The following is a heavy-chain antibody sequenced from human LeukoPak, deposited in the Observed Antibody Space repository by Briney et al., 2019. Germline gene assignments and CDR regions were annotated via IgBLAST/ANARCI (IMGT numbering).Heavy chain of an antibody. J-gene: IGHJ5*02. CDR2: IIPIVGIA. CDR1: GGTFSSYA. Sequence: SVRVSCKAAGGTFSSYAISWVRRAPGQGLEWRGRIIPIVGIANYAQKCQGRVTITADNSTSIAYIELSSLRSEDTAVYYCASDSSSWYMGNWFDPWGQGTLVTVSS. V-gene: IGHV1-69*04. CDR3: ASDSSSWYMGNWFDP. D-gene: IGHD6-13*01.